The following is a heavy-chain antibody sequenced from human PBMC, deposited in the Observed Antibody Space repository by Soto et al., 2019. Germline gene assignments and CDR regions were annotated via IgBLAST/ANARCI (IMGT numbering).Heavy chain of an antibody. D-gene: IGHD3-10*01. CDR3: ARSITMVRGVMPPDY. V-gene: IGHV3-48*03. J-gene: IGHJ4*02. Sequence: EVQLVESGGGLVQPGGSLRLSCAASGFTFSSYEMNWVRQAPGKGLEWVSYISSSGSTIYYADSVKGRFTISRDNAKNSLYLQMNSLRAEDTAVYYCARSITMVRGVMPPDYWGQGTLVTVSS. CDR2: ISSSGSTI. CDR1: GFTFSSYE.